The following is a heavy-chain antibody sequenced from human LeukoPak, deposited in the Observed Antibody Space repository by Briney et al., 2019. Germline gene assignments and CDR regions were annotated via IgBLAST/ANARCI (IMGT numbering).Heavy chain of an antibody. Sequence: SETLSLTCTVSGGSISSYYWSWIRQPPGKGLERIGYIYYSGSTNYNPSLKSRVTISVDTSKNQFSLKLSSVTAADTAVYYCARGAYYFDYWGQGTLVTVSS. CDR2: IYYSGST. CDR1: GGSISSYY. CDR3: ARGAYYFDY. V-gene: IGHV4-59*01. J-gene: IGHJ4*02.